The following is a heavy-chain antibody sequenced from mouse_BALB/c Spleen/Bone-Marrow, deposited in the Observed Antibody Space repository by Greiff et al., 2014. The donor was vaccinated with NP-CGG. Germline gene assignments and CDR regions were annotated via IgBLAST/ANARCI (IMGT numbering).Heavy chain of an antibody. V-gene: IGHV1-69*02. CDR2: IYPSDNYT. CDR1: GYTFTSYW. D-gene: IGHD2-3*01. Sequence: VKLMESGAELVRPGASVKLSCKTSGYTFTSYWINWVKQRPGQGLKWIGNIYPSDNYTNYNQKFKDKATLTVDISSTTAYMQLSSPTSEDSAVYYCTRTYEYFDYWGQGTTLTVSS. CDR3: TRTYEYFDY. J-gene: IGHJ2*01.